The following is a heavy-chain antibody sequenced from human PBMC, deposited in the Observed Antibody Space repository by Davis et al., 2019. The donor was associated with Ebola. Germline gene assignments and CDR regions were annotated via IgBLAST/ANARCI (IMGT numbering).Heavy chain of an antibody. V-gene: IGHV1-18*01. CDR3: ARDRGTTVTTFYYGMDV. CDR1: GYTFTSYG. D-gene: IGHD4-17*01. J-gene: IGHJ6*02. CDR2: ISAYNGNT. Sequence: ASVKVSCKASGYTFTSYGISWVRQAPGQGLEWMGWISAYNGNTNYAQKLQGRVTMTTDTSTSTAYMELRSLRSDDTAVYYCARDRGTTVTTFYYGMDVWGQGTTVTVSS.